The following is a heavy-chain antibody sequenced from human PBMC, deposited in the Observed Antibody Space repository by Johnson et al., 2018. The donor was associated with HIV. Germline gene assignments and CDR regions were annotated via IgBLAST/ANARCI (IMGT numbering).Heavy chain of an antibody. CDR2: ISYDGDDK. D-gene: IGHD3-10*01. V-gene: IGHV3-30*18. CDR1: GFSFSDYG. Sequence: QVQLVESGGGLVQPGRSLRLSCAASGFSFSDYGIHWVRQAPGKGLEWVAVISYDGDDKHYGDSVEGRFTIYRDKSKKTLYLQMNSLSPEDTAVYFCAKDAGSGSSWEVAFDIWGQGTKVTVSS. CDR3: AKDAGSGSSWEVAFDI. J-gene: IGHJ3*02.